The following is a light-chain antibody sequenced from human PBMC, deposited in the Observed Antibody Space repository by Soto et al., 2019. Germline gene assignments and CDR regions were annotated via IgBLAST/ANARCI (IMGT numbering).Light chain of an antibody. Sequence: DIQMTQSPSSLSASVGDRVTITCRASQSISNYLNWYQQKPGKATKLLMYAASSLQSGVPSRFGGGGSGTDFTLTISSLQPEDFATYYCQQSYSTPRTFGQGTKVEIK. V-gene: IGKV1-39*01. CDR2: AAS. CDR1: QSISNY. J-gene: IGKJ1*01. CDR3: QQSYSTPRT.